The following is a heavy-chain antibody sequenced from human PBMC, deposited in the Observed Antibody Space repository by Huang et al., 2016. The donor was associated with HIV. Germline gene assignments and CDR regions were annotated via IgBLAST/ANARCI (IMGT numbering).Heavy chain of an antibody. Sequence: QVQLVQSGAEVKKPGASVKVSCRTSGYTFTDYFVHWVRQAPGQGLQWMGSINPRSGVTNYAQKFQGRVTMNRDTSSRTVYMELNRLRSDDTALYYCARTPYSGSHPDYWGQGTLVTVSS. CDR1: GYTFTDYF. D-gene: IGHD2-15*01. V-gene: IGHV1-2*02. J-gene: IGHJ4*02. CDR3: ARTPYSGSHPDY. CDR2: INPRSGVT.